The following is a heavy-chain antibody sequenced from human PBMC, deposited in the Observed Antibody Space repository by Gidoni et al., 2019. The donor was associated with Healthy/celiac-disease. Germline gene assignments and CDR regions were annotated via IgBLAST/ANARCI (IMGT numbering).Heavy chain of an antibody. CDR1: GFTFSDYY. CDR3: ARGGGYYYDSSGYGGMDV. J-gene: IGHJ6*02. Sequence: QVQLVESGGGLVKPGGSLRLSCAASGFTFSDYYRSWIRQAPGKGLEWFSYISSSGSTIYYADSVKGRFTIPRENAKNSLYLQMNSLRAEDTAVYYCARGGGYYYDSSGYGGMDVWGQGTTVTVSS. CDR2: ISSSGSTI. D-gene: IGHD3-22*01. V-gene: IGHV3-11*01.